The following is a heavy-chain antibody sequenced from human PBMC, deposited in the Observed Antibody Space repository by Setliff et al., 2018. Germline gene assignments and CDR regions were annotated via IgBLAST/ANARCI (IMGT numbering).Heavy chain of an antibody. CDR1: GYTLSNSI. CDR3: LRLVRYCTKIACQATSGDEV. CDR2: ISAYNGKT. J-gene: IGHJ4*02. D-gene: IGHD2-8*01. V-gene: IGHV1-18*01. Sequence: ASVKVSCKASGYTLSNSILSWVRQAPGQGLEWMGWISAYNGKTYFAQKFQDRITLTTDTSTNTGYLELRGLRSDDTAVYYCLRLVRYCTKIACQATSGDEVWGLGTMVTVSS.